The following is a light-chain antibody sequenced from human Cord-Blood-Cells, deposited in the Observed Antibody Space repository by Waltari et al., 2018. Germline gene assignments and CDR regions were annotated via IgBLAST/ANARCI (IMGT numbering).Light chain of an antibody. CDR3: QQRSNWPPLT. J-gene: IGKJ4*01. CDR1: QSVSSY. CDR2: DAS. V-gene: IGKV3-11*01. Sequence: EIVLTQSPATLSLSPGARAPLSCRASQSVSSYLAWYQQKPDQAPRLLIYDASNRATGIPARFSGSGSGTDFTLTISSLEPEDFAVYYCQQRSNWPPLTFGGGTKVEIK.